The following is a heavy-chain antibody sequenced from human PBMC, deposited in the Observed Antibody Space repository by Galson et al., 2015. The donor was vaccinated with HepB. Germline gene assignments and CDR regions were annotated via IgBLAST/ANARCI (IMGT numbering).Heavy chain of an antibody. CDR3: AKGVPSGITATVFDL. CDR1: GFTFSSYA. Sequence: SLRLSCAASGFTFSSYAMSWVRQAPGKGLEWASVISGSGGSTDYTGSVKGRFTISRDNAKNTLYLQMNSLRAEDTAVYYCAKGVPSGITATVFDLWGQGTLVTVSS. V-gene: IGHV3-23*01. J-gene: IGHJ4*02. D-gene: IGHD6-25*01. CDR2: ISGSGGST.